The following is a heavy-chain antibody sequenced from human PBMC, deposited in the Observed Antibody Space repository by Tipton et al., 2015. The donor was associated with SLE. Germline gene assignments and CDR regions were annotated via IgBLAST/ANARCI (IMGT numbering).Heavy chain of an antibody. CDR1: GFTFSSYW. Sequence: SLRLSCAASGFTFSSYWMSWVRQAPGKGLEWVAVISYDGSNKCYADSVKGRFTISRDNSKNTLYLQMNSLRAEDTAVYYCARSGTGDDAFDIWGQGAMVTVSS. V-gene: IGHV3-30-3*01. J-gene: IGHJ3*02. CDR3: ARSGTGDDAFDI. CDR2: ISYDGSNK. D-gene: IGHD7-27*01.